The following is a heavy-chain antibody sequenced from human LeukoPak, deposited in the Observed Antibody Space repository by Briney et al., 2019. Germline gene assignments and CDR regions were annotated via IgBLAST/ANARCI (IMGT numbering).Heavy chain of an antibody. V-gene: IGHV1-69*05. CDR1: GGTFSSYA. CDR2: IIPIFGIA. D-gene: IGHD4-17*01. J-gene: IGHJ4*02. Sequence: ASVKVSCKASGGTFSSYAISWVRQAPGQGLEWMGGIIPIFGIANYAQKFQGRVTITTDESTSTAYMELSSLRSEDTAVYYCARTKSTVTYYFDYWGQGTLVTVSS. CDR3: ARTKSTVTYYFDY.